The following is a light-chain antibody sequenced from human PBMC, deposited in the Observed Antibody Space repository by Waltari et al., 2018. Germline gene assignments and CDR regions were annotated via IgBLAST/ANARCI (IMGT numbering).Light chain of an antibody. J-gene: IGLJ1*01. CDR2: EVI. Sequence: QSALTQPASVSGTPGQPITIPCTGTTRDVGNYDMVAWYQQHPGKAPKLLICEVIKRPSGVSSRFSGSTSGNTASLTISGLQAEDEADYYCCSYAGLGTYVFGSGTKVTVL. V-gene: IGLV2-23*02. CDR1: TRDVGNYDM. CDR3: CSYAGLGTYV.